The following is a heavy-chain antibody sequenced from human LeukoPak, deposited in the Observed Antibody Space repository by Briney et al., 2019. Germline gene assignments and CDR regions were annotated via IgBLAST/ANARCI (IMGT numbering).Heavy chain of an antibody. CDR2: IYYSGST. D-gene: IGHD3-10*01. V-gene: IGHV4-39*01. CDR1: GGSISSSSYY. Sequence: SETLSLTCTVSGGSISSSSYYWGWIRQPPGKGLEWIGSIYYSGSTYYNPSLKSRVTISVDTSKNQFSLKLGSVTAADTAVYYCARHSITMVRGVIINLYAFDIWGQGTMVTVSS. J-gene: IGHJ3*02. CDR3: ARHSITMVRGVIINLYAFDI.